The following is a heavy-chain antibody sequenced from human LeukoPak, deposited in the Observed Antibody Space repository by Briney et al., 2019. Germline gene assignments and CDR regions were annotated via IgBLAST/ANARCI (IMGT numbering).Heavy chain of an antibody. Sequence: PSETLSLTCTVSGGSISSYYWSWIRQPPGKGLEWIGYIYYSGSTNYNPSPKSRVTISVDTSKNQFSLKLSSVTAADTAVYYCARETLAYCGGDCYSDAFDIWGQGTMVTVSS. D-gene: IGHD2-21*02. CDR1: GGSISSYY. J-gene: IGHJ3*02. CDR2: IYYSGST. CDR3: ARETLAYCGGDCYSDAFDI. V-gene: IGHV4-59*01.